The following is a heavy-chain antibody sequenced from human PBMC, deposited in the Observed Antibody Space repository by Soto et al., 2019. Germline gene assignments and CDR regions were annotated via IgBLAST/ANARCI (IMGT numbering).Heavy chain of an antibody. CDR3: ASQTYYYDSSGYEY. CDR1: GGSISSYY. V-gene: IGHV4-59*01. D-gene: IGHD3-22*01. Sequence: PSETLSLTCTVSGGSISSYYWSWIRQPPGKGLEWIGYIYYSGSTNYNPSLKSRVTISVDTSKNQFSLKLSSVTAADTAVYYCASQTYYYDSSGYEYWGQGTLVTVSS. CDR2: IYYSGST. J-gene: IGHJ4*02.